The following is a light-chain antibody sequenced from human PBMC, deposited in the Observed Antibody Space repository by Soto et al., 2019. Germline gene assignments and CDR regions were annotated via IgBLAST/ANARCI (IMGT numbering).Light chain of an antibody. CDR2: EGS. CDR1: NNDVGGYKL. CDR3: AAWDDSLNGRV. J-gene: IGLJ3*02. Sequence: QSALTQPASVSGSPGQSITISCTGTNNDVGGYKLVSWYQQHPGKVPKVVIYEGSKRPSGVPDRFSGSKSGTSASLAISGLQSEDEADYYCAAWDDSLNGRVFGGGTKVTVL. V-gene: IGLV2-14*02.